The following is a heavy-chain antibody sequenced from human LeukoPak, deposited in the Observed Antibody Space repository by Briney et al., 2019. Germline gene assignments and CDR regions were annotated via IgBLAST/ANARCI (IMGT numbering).Heavy chain of an antibody. J-gene: IGHJ4*02. CDR2: IYPGDSDT. Sequence: GESLKISCKVSGYIFPGYCIGWVRQMPGRGPEWMGIIYPGDSDTRYSPSFQGQVTISADKSIKTAYLQWSSLKASDTAMYYCARHRSYFRIVTTGQPADYWGQGTLVTVSS. D-gene: IGHD1-26*01. CDR1: GYIFPGYC. V-gene: IGHV5-51*01. CDR3: ARHRSYFRIVTTGQPADY.